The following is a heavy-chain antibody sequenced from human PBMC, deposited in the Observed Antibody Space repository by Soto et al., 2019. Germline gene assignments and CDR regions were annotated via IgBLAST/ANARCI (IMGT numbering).Heavy chain of an antibody. J-gene: IGHJ2*01. CDR1: GLTLTNYW. CDR2: IDSGGRGT. CDR3: ARVGRGFWYFDL. V-gene: IGHV3-74*01. Sequence: HPGGSLRLSCATSGLTLTNYWMHWVRQDPGKGLVWVSRIDSGGRGTSYADSVKGRFTISRDIAKNTLYLQMNSLRAEDTGVYYCARVGRGFWYFDLWGRGTLVTAAS.